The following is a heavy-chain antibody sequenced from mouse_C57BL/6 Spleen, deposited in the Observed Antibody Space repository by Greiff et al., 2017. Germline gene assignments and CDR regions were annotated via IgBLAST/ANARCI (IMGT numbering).Heavy chain of an antibody. Sequence: VQLQQSGPELVKPGASVKIPCKASGYTFTDYNMDWVKQSHGKSLEWIGDINPNNGGTIYNQKFKGKATLTVDKSSSTAYMELRSLTSEDTAVYYCAKERYYYGSWYFDVWGTGTTVTVSS. V-gene: IGHV1-18*01. CDR2: INPNNGGT. CDR1: GYTFTDYN. D-gene: IGHD1-1*01. CDR3: AKERYYYGSWYFDV. J-gene: IGHJ1*03.